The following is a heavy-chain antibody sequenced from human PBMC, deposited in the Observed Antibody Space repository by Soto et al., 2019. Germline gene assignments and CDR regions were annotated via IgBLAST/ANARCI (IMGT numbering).Heavy chain of an antibody. D-gene: IGHD6-6*01. J-gene: IGHJ4*02. Sequence: EVQLLESGGGLVQPGGSLRLSCAASEFTFSSYAMTWVRQAPGKGLEWVSSVSGSGGTAYYADSVKGRFTISRDNSKNRLYLEMNSRRAEDTAVYYCAKSGSSSSAVVKVDSGGGGPQVAVSP. V-gene: IGHV3-23*01. CDR1: EFTFSSYA. CDR2: VSGSGGTA. CDR3: AKSGSSSSAVVKVDS.